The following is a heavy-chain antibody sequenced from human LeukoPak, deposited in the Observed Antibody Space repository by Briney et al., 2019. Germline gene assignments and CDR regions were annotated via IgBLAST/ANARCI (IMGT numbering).Heavy chain of an antibody. CDR3: ARVWYYDSSGYSTYFDY. CDR2: IYSGGST. CDR1: GFTVSSNY. Sequence: GGSLRLSCAASGFTVSSNYMGWVRQAPGKGLEWVSVIYSGGSTYHADSVKGRFTISRDNPKNTLYLQMNSLRAEDTAVYYCARVWYYDSSGYSTYFDYWGQGTLVTVSS. V-gene: IGHV3-53*01. D-gene: IGHD3-22*01. J-gene: IGHJ4*02.